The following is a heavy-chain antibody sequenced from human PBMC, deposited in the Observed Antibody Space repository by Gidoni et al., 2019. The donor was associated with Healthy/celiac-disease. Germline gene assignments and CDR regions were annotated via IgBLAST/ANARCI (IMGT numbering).Heavy chain of an antibody. CDR1: GFSLSNARMG. CDR2: IFSNDEK. V-gene: IGHV2-26*01. Sequence: QVTLKESGPVLVKPTETLTLTCTVSGFSLSNARMGVSWIRQPPGKALEWHAHIFSNDEKSYSTSLKSRLTISKDTSKSQVVLTMTNIDPVDTATYYGARTTAGPLEWYHYGSWGQGTLVTVSS. CDR3: ARTTAGPLEWYHYGS. J-gene: IGHJ5*02. D-gene: IGHD3-3*01.